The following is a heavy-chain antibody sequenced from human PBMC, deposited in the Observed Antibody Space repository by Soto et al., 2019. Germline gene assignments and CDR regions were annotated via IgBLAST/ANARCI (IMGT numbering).Heavy chain of an antibody. V-gene: IGHV3-48*01. CDR2: ISRSSSTL. CDR3: ARQYYDSIWGSSPLVS. J-gene: IGHJ5*02. Sequence: GGSLRLSCAASGISFSNYDMNWVRQAPGKGLEWVSQISRSSSTLYYADSVKGRFTISRDNVKNLLYLQMSSLRAEDTAVYYCARQYYDSIWGSSPLVSCGQGTLVTVSS. D-gene: IGHD3-16*01. CDR1: GISFSNYD.